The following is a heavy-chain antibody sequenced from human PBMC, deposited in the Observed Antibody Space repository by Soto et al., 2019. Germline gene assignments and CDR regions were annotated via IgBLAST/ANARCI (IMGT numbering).Heavy chain of an antibody. CDR3: ARIIADWYFDL. V-gene: IGHV5-51*01. D-gene: IGHD3-16*02. CDR1: GYSFALYW. CDR2: IYPSDSDV. J-gene: IGHJ2*01. Sequence: PGESLKISCKGSGYSFALYWIGWVRQMPGKDLEWMGIIYPSDSDVRYSPSFQGQVTMSADKSISTVYLQWNSLKASDTAMYYCARIIADWYFDLWGRGTLLTVSS.